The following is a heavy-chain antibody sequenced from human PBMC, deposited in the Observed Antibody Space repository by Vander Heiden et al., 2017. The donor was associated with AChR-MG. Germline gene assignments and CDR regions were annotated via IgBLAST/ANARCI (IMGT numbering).Heavy chain of an antibody. Sequence: QVQLVQSGAEVKKPGSSVKVSCKASGGNFSNYALGWVRQAPGQGLEWMGGIIPIFGTTKYAQKFQGRVTVTADESTSTAYMELSSLTSEDTAVYYCARGPYGDYGGDYYYYCMDVWGKGTTVTVSS. CDR2: IIPIFGTT. J-gene: IGHJ6*03. D-gene: IGHD4-17*01. V-gene: IGHV1-69*01. CDR3: ARGPYGDYGGDYYYYCMDV. CDR1: GGNFSNYA.